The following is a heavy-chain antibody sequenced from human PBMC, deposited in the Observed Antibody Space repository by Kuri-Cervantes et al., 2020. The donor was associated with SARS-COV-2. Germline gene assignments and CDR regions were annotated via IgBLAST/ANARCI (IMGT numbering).Heavy chain of an antibody. CDR2: INHSGST. J-gene: IGHJ4*02. CDR1: GGSISSGGYS. Sequence: SQTLSLTCAVSGGSISSGGYSWSWIRQPPGKGLEWIGEINHSGSTNYNPSLKSRDTISVDTSKNQFSLKLSSVTAADTAVYYCARGRRGVPATVFDYWGQGTLVTVSS. CDR3: ARGRRGVPATVFDY. D-gene: IGHD2-2*01. V-gene: IGHV4-30-2*01.